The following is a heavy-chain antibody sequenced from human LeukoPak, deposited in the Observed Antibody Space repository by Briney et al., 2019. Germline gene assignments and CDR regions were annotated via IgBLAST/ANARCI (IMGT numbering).Heavy chain of an antibody. J-gene: IGHJ1*01. CDR1: GFTFSSYA. V-gene: IGHV3-30-3*01. Sequence: GGSLRLSCAASGFTFSSYAMHWVRQAPGKGLEWVAVISYDGSNKYYADSVKGRFTISRDNSKNTLYLQMNSLRAEDTAVYYCARDKSPYSGSYESSFQHWGQGTLVTVSS. D-gene: IGHD1-26*01. CDR2: ISYDGSNK. CDR3: ARDKSPYSGSYESSFQH.